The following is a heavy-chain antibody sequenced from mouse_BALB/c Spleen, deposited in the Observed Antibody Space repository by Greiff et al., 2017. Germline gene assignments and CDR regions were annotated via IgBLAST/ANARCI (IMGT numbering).Heavy chain of an antibody. CDR2: IDPENGDT. V-gene: IGHV14-4*02. CDR1: GFNIKDYY. Sequence: EVQLQQSGAELVRSGASVKLSCTASGFNIKDYYMHWVKQRPEQGLEWIGWIDPENGDTEYAPKFQGKATMTADTSSNTAYLQLSSLTSEDTAVYYCNARDSSGYGYYFDYWGQGTTLTVSS. CDR3: NARDSSGYGYYFDY. D-gene: IGHD3-2*01. J-gene: IGHJ2*01.